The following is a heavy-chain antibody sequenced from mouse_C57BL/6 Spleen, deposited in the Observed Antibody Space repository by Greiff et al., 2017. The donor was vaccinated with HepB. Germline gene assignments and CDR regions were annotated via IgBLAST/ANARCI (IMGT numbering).Heavy chain of an antibody. CDR1: GYTFTDYE. J-gene: IGHJ3*01. CDR3: TRSDGYYEGFAY. CDR2: IDPETGGT. D-gene: IGHD2-3*01. V-gene: IGHV1-15*01. Sequence: QVQLQQSGAELVRPGASVTLSCKASGYTFTDYEMHWVKQTPVHGLEWIGAIDPETGGTAYNQKFKGKAILTADKSSSTAYMELRSLTSEDSAVYYCTRSDGYYEGFAYWGQGTLVTVSA.